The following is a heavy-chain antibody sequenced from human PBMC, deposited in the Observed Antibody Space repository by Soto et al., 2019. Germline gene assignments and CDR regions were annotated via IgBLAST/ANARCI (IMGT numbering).Heavy chain of an antibody. CDR3: VCGSCFA. CDR1: GYSFEDYS. J-gene: IGHJ5*02. CDR2: ISWNGNFT. D-gene: IGHD2-15*01. V-gene: IGHV3-9*01. Sequence: EVQLVESGGDMVQPGRSLKLSCVGSGYSFEDYSMHWVRQAPGKGLEWVSGISWNGNFTGYADSVKSRFTISRDNAKNYLFLQMRSLSLEDTALYYSVCGSCFAWGQGTLVTVSS.